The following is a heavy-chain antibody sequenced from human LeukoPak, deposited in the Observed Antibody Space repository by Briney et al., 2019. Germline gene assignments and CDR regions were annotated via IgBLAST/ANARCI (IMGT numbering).Heavy chain of an antibody. D-gene: IGHD5-24*01. CDR3: ARRLQFAPLRNWFDP. CDR2: INHSGST. Sequence: GSLRLSCAASGFTFSSYAMSWVRQPPGKGLEWIGEINHSGSTNYNPSLKSRVTISVDTSKNQFSLKLSSVTAADTAVYYCARRLQFAPLRNWFDPWGEGTLVTVSS. J-gene: IGHJ5*02. V-gene: IGHV4-34*01. CDR1: GFTFSSYA.